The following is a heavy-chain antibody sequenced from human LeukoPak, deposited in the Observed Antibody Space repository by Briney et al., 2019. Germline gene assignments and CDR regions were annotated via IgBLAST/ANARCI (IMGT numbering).Heavy chain of an antibody. CDR1: GYSISSGYY. Sequence: ETLSLTCTVSGYSISSGYYWGWIRQPPGKGLEWVSAISGSGGSTYYADSVKGRFTISRDNSKNTLYLQMNSLRAEDTAVYYCAKLVRSSRIDYWGQGTLVTVSS. J-gene: IGHJ4*02. D-gene: IGHD6-13*01. V-gene: IGHV3-23*01. CDR3: AKLVRSSRIDY. CDR2: ISGSGGST.